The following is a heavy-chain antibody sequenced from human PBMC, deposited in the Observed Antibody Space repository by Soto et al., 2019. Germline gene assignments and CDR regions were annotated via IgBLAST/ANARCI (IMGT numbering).Heavy chain of an antibody. CDR2: ITTDKGKT. V-gene: IGHV1-18*01. J-gene: IGHJ4*02. Sequence: QVQLVQSGPEVKKPGASVKVSCKTSGYTFTSFGISWVRQAPGQGLEWVGWITTDKGKTNYAQKFQGRVTMTADTSRSTAYMDLRSLRSDDTAVYYCATRSPAFDYWGQGTLVTVSS. CDR1: GYTFTSFG. CDR3: ATRSPAFDY.